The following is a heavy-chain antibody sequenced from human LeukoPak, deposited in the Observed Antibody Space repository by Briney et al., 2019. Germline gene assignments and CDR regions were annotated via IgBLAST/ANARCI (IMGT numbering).Heavy chain of an antibody. CDR3: AIFPVPAAMDADY. CDR1: GYSISSGYY. D-gene: IGHD2-2*01. Sequence: SETLSLTCAVSGYSISSGYYWGWIRQPPEEGLGGVGSIYHSGSTYYNPSLKSRVTISVDTSKNQFSLKLSSVTAADTAVYYCAIFPVPAAMDADYWGQGTLVTVSS. CDR2: IYHSGST. J-gene: IGHJ4*02. V-gene: IGHV4-38-2*01.